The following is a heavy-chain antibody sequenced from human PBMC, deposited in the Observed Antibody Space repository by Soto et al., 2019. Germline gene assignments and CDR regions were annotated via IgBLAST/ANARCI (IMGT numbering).Heavy chain of an antibody. CDR1: GFTFSNYG. V-gene: IGHV3-33*01. J-gene: IGHJ3*02. CDR3: ARVATMRVVKDAFDI. D-gene: IGHD3-3*01. Sequence: QVHLVESGGGVVQPGRSLRLSCAASGFTFSNYGMHWVRQAPGKGLDWVAVIWYDGSKKYYADSVKGRFTISRDNSKNTLDLQMNSLRAEDTAVYYCARVATMRVVKDAFDIWGQGTMVTVSS. CDR2: IWYDGSKK.